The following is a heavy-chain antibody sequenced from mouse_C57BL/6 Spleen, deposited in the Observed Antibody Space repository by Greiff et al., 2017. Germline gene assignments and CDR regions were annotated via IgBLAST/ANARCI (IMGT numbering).Heavy chain of an antibody. Sequence: VQLVESDAELVKPGASVKISCKVSGYTFTDHTIHWMKQRPEQGLEWIGYIYPRDGSTKYNEKFKGKATLTADKSSSTAYMQLNSLTSEDSAVYFCAREGIYYDYDGGFAYWGQGTLVTVSA. CDR1: GYTFTDHT. V-gene: IGHV1-78*01. CDR2: IYPRDGST. CDR3: AREGIYYDYDGGFAY. D-gene: IGHD2-4*01. J-gene: IGHJ3*01.